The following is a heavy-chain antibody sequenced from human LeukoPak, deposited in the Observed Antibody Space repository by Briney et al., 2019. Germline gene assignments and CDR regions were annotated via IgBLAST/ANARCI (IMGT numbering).Heavy chain of an antibody. CDR3: AKRDEDYGSGSYYNHYFDY. J-gene: IGHJ4*02. CDR2: ISGSGGST. Sequence: GGSLRLSCAASAFTFSSYAMSWVRQAPGKGLEWVSAISGSGGSTYYADSVKGRFTISRDNSKNTLYLQMNSLRAEDTAVYYCAKRDEDYGSGSYYNHYFDYWGQGTLVTVSS. CDR1: AFTFSSYA. D-gene: IGHD3-10*01. V-gene: IGHV3-23*01.